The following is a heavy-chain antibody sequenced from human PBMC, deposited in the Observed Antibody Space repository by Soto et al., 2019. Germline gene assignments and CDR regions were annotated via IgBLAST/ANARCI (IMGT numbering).Heavy chain of an antibody. D-gene: IGHD6-13*01. V-gene: IGHV1-69*08. CDR2: IIPILGIA. Sequence: QVQLVQSGAEVKKPGSSVKVSCKASGGTFSSYTISWVRQAPGQGLEWMGRIIPILGIANYAQKFRGRVTITADKSTSTAYMELSSLRSEDTAVYYCARDLGQYSSSWYEADYWGQGTLVTVSS. CDR3: ARDLGQYSSSWYEADY. J-gene: IGHJ4*02. CDR1: GGTFSSYT.